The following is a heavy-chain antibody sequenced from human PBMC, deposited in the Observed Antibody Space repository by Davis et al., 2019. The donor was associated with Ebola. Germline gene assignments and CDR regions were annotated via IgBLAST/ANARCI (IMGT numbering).Heavy chain of an antibody. CDR2: INHSGST. V-gene: IGHV4-34*01. D-gene: IGHD1-26*01. J-gene: IGHJ4*02. Sequence: SETLSLTCAVYGGSFSGYYWSWIRQPPGKGLEWIGEINHSGSTNYNPSLKSRVTISVDTSKNQFSLKLSSVTAADTAVYYCARVGSYYYSFGYWGQGTLVTVSS. CDR1: GGSFSGYY. CDR3: ARVGSYYYSFGY.